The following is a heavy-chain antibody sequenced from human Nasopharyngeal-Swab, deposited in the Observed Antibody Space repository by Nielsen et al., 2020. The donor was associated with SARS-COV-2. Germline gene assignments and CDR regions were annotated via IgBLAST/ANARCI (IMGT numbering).Heavy chain of an antibody. CDR3: AKAGIDYGDYPSGY. CDR2: ISWNSGSI. CDR1: GFTFDDSA. J-gene: IGHJ4*02. D-gene: IGHD4-17*01. Sequence: SLKISCAASGFTFDDSAMHWVRQAPGKGLEWVSVISWNSGSIGYADSVKGRFTISRDNAKNSLYLQMNSLRAEDTALYYCAKAGIDYGDYPSGYWGKGTMVTVSS. V-gene: IGHV3-9*01.